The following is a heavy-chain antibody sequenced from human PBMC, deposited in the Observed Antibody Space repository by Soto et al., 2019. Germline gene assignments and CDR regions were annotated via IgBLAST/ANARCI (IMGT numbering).Heavy chain of an antibody. J-gene: IGHJ4*02. CDR1: GGSISSSSYY. V-gene: IGHV4-39*01. CDR3: ARRDIVATIAFDY. Sequence: QLQLQESGPGLVKPSETLSLTCTVSGGSISSSSYYWGWIRQPPGKGLEWIGSIYYSGSTYYNPSLPRRRPHSVDTSNTPFSLQRSSVTAADTAVYYCARRDIVATIAFDYWGQGTLVTVSS. CDR2: IYYSGST. D-gene: IGHD5-12*01.